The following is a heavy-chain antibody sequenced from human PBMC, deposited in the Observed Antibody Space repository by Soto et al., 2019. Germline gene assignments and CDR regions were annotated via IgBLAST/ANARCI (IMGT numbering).Heavy chain of an antibody. V-gene: IGHV3-21*01. CDR3: AREFSSQLPLDY. Sequence: SLRLSCAASGFTFSSHSMNWIRQAPGKGLEWVASIYRSSVFRFGPNEFYADSVRGRFIISRDNTNNLVFPQMDSLRVEDTAVYYCAREFSSQLPLDYWGQGTLVTVSS. CDR2: IYRSSVFRFGPNE. J-gene: IGHJ4*02. CDR1: GFTFSSHS.